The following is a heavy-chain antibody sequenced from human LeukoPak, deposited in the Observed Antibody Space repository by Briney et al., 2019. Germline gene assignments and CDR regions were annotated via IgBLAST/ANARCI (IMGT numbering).Heavy chain of an antibody. CDR2: INPNSGGT. D-gene: IGHD3-10*01. CDR3: ARTYYYGSGFFDY. V-gene: IGHV1-2*02. Sequence: ASVKVSCKASGYTFTGYYMHWVRQAPGQGLEWMGWINPNSGGTNYAQKFQGRVTMTRDTSISTAYMELSRLRSDDTAVYYCARTYYYGSGFFDYWGQGTLVTVSS. CDR1: GYTFTGYY. J-gene: IGHJ4*02.